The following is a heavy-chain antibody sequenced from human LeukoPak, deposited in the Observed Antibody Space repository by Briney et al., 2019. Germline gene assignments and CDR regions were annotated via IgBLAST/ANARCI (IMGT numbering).Heavy chain of an antibody. Sequence: ASVKVSCKASGYTFTGYHMHWVRQAPGQRLEWMGWINPNSGGTNYAQKFQGRVTMTRDTSISIAYMELSRLKSDDTAVYYCVRDATLTGYCSSVSCYSYYYMDVWGKGTTVTVSS. CDR1: GYTFTGYH. CDR3: VRDATLTGYCSSVSCYSYYYMDV. CDR2: INPNSGGT. V-gene: IGHV1-2*02. J-gene: IGHJ6*03. D-gene: IGHD2-2*01.